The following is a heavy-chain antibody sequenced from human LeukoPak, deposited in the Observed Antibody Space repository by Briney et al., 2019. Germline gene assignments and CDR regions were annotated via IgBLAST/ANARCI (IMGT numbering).Heavy chain of an antibody. CDR1: GFTFSGNS. D-gene: IGHD6-19*01. J-gene: IGHJ3*01. V-gene: IGHV3-7*01. CDR2: IKQDGSER. CDR3: ARGRGFSSGWPVDTFDF. Sequence: PGGSLRLSCAASGFTFSGNSMSWVRQAPGKGLDWVANIKQDGSERYYLDSVKGRFTFSRDNARNSLYLQMNSLRAEDTAVYYCARGRGFSSGWPVDTFDFWGQGAMVTVSA.